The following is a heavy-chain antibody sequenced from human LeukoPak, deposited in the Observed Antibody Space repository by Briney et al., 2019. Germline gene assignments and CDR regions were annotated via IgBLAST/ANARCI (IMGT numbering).Heavy chain of an antibody. J-gene: IGHJ4*02. CDR2: ISSSGSTI. Sequence: GGSLRLSCAASGFTFSDYYMSWIRQAPGKGLDGVSYISSSGSTIYYADSVKGRFTISRDNAKNSLYLQMNSLRAEDTAVYYCARDRHLYSYGPVPLDYWGQGTLVTVSS. CDR3: ARDRHLYSYGPVPLDY. V-gene: IGHV3-11*01. CDR1: GFTFSDYY. D-gene: IGHD5-18*01.